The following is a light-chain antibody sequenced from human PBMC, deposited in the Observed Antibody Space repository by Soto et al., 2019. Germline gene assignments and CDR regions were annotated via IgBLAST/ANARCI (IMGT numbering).Light chain of an antibody. CDR2: GNI. Sequence: QSVLTQPPSVSGAPGQRGTISCTGSSSNIGAGYDVHCYQKLPGTAPKLLILGNIHRPSGVPDRFSGSKSGTSASLAIPGLQAEGEGHYYRLSDDNAPLFGGGTKLSDL. CDR3: LSDDNAPL. J-gene: IGLJ3*02. CDR1: SSNIGAGYD. V-gene: IGLV1-40*01.